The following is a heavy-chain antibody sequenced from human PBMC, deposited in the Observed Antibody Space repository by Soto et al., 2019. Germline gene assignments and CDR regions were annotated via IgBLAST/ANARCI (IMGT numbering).Heavy chain of an antibody. Sequence: PSETLSLTCTVSGVSISSGNWWTWVRQSPRKGLEYIGEIFHDGTANYFPSFERRVAMSVDKSKNQFSLKLTSVTAADAAIYYCARLVYDTRLDYLYFDFWGQGAKVTVYS. CDR3: ARLVYDTRLDYLYFDF. CDR2: IFHDGTA. J-gene: IGHJ4*02. CDR1: GVSISSGNW. V-gene: IGHV4-4*02. D-gene: IGHD3-16*01.